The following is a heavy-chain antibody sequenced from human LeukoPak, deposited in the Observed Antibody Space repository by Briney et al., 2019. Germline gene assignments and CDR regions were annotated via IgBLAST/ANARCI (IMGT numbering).Heavy chain of an antibody. D-gene: IGHD1-26*01. CDR2: ISWNSINI. J-gene: IGHJ2*01. CDR1: GFTFDDYA. Sequence: GGSLRLSCAVSGFTFDDYAMHWVRQAPGKGLEWVSGISWNSINIGYADSVKGRFTISSYNSTNSLYLQMTSLRPDDTALYYCAKDLVRRSLYDWYFDLWCRGTLLTVSS. V-gene: IGHV3-9*01. CDR3: AKDLVRRSLYDWYFDL.